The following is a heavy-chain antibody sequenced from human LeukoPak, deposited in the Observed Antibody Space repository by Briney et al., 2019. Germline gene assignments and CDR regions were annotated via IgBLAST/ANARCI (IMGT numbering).Heavy chain of an antibody. CDR1: GFTFSAYY. Sequence: GGSLRLSGAAPGFTFSAYYMSGIRQAPGKGLDWVSYISSSGSTIYYADPVKGRFTISRDNAKNSLYLQMNSLRAEDTAVYYCAREGITMVRGVGAYYYYGMDVWGQGTTVTVSS. V-gene: IGHV3-11*01. J-gene: IGHJ6*02. D-gene: IGHD3-10*01. CDR3: AREGITMVRGVGAYYYYGMDV. CDR2: ISSSGSTI.